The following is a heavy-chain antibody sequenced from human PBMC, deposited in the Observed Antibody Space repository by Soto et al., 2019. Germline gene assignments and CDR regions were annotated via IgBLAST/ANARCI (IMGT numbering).Heavy chain of an antibody. J-gene: IGHJ4*02. V-gene: IGHV4-28*01. Sequence: QVQLQESGPGLVKPSDTLSLTCAVSGYSISSSNWWGWIRQPPGKGLEWIGYIYYSGTTYYNPSLKSRVAMSSDTSKNQFFLKLTSVTAVDTAVYYCARREIQGPIDYWGQGTLVTVSS. CDR1: GYSISSSNW. D-gene: IGHD1-26*01. CDR2: IYYSGTT. CDR3: ARREIQGPIDY.